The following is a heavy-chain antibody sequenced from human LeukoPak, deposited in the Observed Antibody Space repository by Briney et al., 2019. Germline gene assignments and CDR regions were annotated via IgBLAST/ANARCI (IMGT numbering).Heavy chain of an antibody. CDR1: GFSLSSNY. Sequence: GGSLRLSCAASGFSLSSNYMSWVRQAPGKGLEWVSVIYRNNNTYYADAVKGRCTISRDNYKNTLNLQMNTLRVEDTAVYYCATSRDGYLFDYWGQGTLVTVSS. CDR3: ATSRDGYLFDY. J-gene: IGHJ4*02. CDR2: IYRNNNT. D-gene: IGHD5-24*01. V-gene: IGHV3-53*01.